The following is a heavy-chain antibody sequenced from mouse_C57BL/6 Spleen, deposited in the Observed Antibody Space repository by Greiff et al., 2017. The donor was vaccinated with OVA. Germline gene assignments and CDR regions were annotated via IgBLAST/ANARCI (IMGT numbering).Heavy chain of an antibody. D-gene: IGHD1-1*01. J-gene: IGHJ1*03. CDR3: ARTYGSSYPGYFDV. V-gene: IGHV1-22*01. Sequence: EVQLQQSGPELVKPGASVKMSCKASGYTFTDYNMHWVKQSHGKSLEWIGYINPNNGGTSYNQKFKGKATLTVNKSSSTAYMELRSLTSEDSAVYYCARTYGSSYPGYFDVWGTGTTVTVSS. CDR2: INPNNGGT. CDR1: GYTFTDYN.